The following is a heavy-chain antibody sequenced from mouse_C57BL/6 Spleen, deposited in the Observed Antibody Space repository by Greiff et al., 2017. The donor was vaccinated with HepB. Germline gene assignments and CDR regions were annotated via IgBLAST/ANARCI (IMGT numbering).Heavy chain of an antibody. D-gene: IGHD1-1*01. J-gene: IGHJ1*03. Sequence: EVKLVESGGGLVKPGGSLKLSCAASGFTFSSYAMSWVRQTPEKRLEWVATISDGGSYTYYPDNVKGRFTISRDNAKNNLYLQMSHLKSEDTAMYYCARDSSYGYFDVWGTGTTVTVSS. CDR3: ARDSSYGYFDV. CDR1: GFTFSSYA. V-gene: IGHV5-4*01. CDR2: ISDGGSYT.